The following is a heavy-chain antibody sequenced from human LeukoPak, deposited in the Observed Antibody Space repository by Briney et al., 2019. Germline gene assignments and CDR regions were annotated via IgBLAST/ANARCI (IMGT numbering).Heavy chain of an antibody. V-gene: IGHV3-21*01. CDR2: ISSSSSYI. Sequence: PGGSLRLSCAASGFTFSSYSMNWVRQAPGKGLEWVSSISSSSSYIYYADSVKGRFTISRDNSKNTLYLQMNSLRAEDTAVYYCAREALGATWGDFDYWGQGTLVTVSS. J-gene: IGHJ4*02. D-gene: IGHD1-26*01. CDR1: GFTFSSYS. CDR3: AREALGATWGDFDY.